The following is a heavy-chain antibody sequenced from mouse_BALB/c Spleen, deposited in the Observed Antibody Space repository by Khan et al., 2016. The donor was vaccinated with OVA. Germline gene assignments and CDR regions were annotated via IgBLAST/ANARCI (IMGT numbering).Heavy chain of an antibody. Sequence: QVRLQQSGPELVRPGVSVKNSCKGPDYTFTDYPMHWVRQSHVKSLEWIGAVSTYYGNTNYNQKFKGKAIMTVDKSSSTAYMELARLTSEDSAIYYCGRAEGYSLFAYWGQGTSVTVSA. D-gene: IGHD2-3*01. CDR3: GRAEGYSLFAY. J-gene: IGHJ3*01. CDR2: VSTYYGNT. V-gene: IGHV1S137*01. CDR1: DYTFTDYP.